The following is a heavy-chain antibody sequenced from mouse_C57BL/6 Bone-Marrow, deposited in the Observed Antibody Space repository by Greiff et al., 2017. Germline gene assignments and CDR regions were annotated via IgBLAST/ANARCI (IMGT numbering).Heavy chain of an antibody. Sequence: QVQLQQSGAELARPGASVKLSCKASGYTFTSYGISWVKQRTGQGLEWIGEIYPRSGNTYYNEKFKGKATLTADKSSSTAYMELRSLTSEDSAVYFCARNYGSRGDWYFDVWAQGPRSPSPQ. J-gene: IGHJ1*03. CDR3: ARNYGSRGDWYFDV. V-gene: IGHV1-81*01. CDR2: IYPRSGNT. D-gene: IGHD1-1*01. CDR1: GYTFTSYG.